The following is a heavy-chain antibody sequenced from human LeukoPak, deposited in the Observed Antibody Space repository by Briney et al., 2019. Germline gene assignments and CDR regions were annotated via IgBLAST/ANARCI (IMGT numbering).Heavy chain of an antibody. J-gene: IGHJ6*02. CDR1: GGSISSYY. V-gene: IGHV4-59*01. Sequence: SETLSLTCTVSGGSISSYYWSWIRQAPGKGLEWIRYIYYSGSTNYNPSLKSRVTISVDTSKNQFSLKLSSVTAADTAVYYCARDSHYGDYIRSYYYGMDVWGQGTTVTVSS. CDR2: IYYSGST. D-gene: IGHD4-17*01. CDR3: ARDSHYGDYIRSYYYGMDV.